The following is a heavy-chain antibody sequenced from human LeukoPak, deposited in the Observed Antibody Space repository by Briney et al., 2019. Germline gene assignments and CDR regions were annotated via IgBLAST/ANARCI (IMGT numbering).Heavy chain of an antibody. V-gene: IGHV3-48*04. CDR3: ARDFMITFGGATPFDY. CDR1: GFTFSNAW. J-gene: IGHJ4*02. CDR2: ISSSGSTI. D-gene: IGHD3-16*01. Sequence: GGSLRLSCAASGFTFSNAWMNWVRQAPGKGREWVSYISSSGSTIYYADSVKGRFTISRDNAKNSLYLQMNSLRAEDTAVYYCARDFMITFGGATPFDYWGQGTLVTVSS.